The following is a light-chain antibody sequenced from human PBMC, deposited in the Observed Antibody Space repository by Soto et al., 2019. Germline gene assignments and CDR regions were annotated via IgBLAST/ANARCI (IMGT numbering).Light chain of an antibody. V-gene: IGKV3-15*01. Sequence: EMVMTQSPATLSVSPGERATLSCRASQSVSTNLAWYQQRPGQAPRLLIYGSSTRATGIPARFSGSGSGTEFTLTISSLQSEDSAVYYCQQYNNWSTFGQGTRL. J-gene: IGKJ5*01. CDR2: GSS. CDR3: QQYNNWST. CDR1: QSVSTN.